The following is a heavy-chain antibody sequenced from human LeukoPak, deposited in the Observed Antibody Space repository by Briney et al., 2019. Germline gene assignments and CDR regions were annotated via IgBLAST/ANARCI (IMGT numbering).Heavy chain of an antibody. CDR2: ISGGSHTI. Sequence: PGGSLRLSCAASGFTFSIYSMNWVRQAPGKGLEWVSYISGGSHTIYYADSVKGRFTISRDNAKNSLYLQMNSLRAEDTAVYYCARDQRGVPDCWGQGTLVTVSS. CDR1: GFTFSIYS. CDR3: ARDQRGVPDC. J-gene: IGHJ4*02. D-gene: IGHD3-10*01. V-gene: IGHV3-48*01.